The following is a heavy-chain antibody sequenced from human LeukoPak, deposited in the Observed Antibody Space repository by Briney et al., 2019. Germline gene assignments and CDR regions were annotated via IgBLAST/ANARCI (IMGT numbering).Heavy chain of an antibody. CDR1: GHTFTSYG. D-gene: IGHD3-22*01. Sequence: ASVKVSCKASGHTFTSYGISWVRQAPGQGLEWMGWISAYNGNTNYAQKLQGRVAMTTDTSTSTAYMELRSLRSDDTAVCYCARDFDYYDSSGYPGFDYWGQGTLVTVSS. V-gene: IGHV1-18*01. CDR2: ISAYNGNT. CDR3: ARDFDYYDSSGYPGFDY. J-gene: IGHJ4*02.